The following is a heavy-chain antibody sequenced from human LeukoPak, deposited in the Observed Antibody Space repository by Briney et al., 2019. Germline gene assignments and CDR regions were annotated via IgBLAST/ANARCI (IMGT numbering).Heavy chain of an antibody. J-gene: IGHJ4*02. CDR3: ARGRIMITFVGVIVIPRYDY. CDR1: GFTFSSYS. CDR2: ISSSSSYI. D-gene: IGHD3-16*02. Sequence: KPGGSLRLSCAASGFTFSSYSMNWVRQAPGKGLEWVSSISSSSSYIYYADSVKGRFTISRDNAKNSLYLQMNSLRAEDTAVYYCARGRIMITFVGVIVIPRYDYWGQGTLVTVSS. V-gene: IGHV3-21*01.